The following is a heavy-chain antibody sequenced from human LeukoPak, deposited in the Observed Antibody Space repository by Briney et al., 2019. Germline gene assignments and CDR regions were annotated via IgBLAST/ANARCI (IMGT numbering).Heavy chain of an antibody. D-gene: IGHD1/OR15-1a*01. CDR3: ARGQNIPA. Sequence: GGSLRLSCAASGFIVSSNHMNWVRQAPGKGLEWVSVIYSGGSTYYADSVKGRFTISRDNSKNTLYLQMNSLRAEDTAVYYCARGQNIPAWGQGTLVTVSS. V-gene: IGHV3-53*01. CDR1: GFIVSSNH. J-gene: IGHJ4*02. CDR2: IYSGGST.